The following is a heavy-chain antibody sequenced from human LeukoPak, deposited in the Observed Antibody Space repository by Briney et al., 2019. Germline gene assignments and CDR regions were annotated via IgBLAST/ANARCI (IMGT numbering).Heavy chain of an antibody. D-gene: IGHD6-19*01. Sequence: GASLRLSCAASGFTFSDYYMSWIRQAPGKGLEWVSYISSSGSTIYYADSVKGRFTISRDNAKNSLYLQMDSLRVEDTAIYYCARCSGWAFKNWGQGTLVTVSS. CDR2: ISSSGSTI. V-gene: IGHV3-11*04. CDR1: GFTFSDYY. J-gene: IGHJ4*02. CDR3: ARCSGWAFKN.